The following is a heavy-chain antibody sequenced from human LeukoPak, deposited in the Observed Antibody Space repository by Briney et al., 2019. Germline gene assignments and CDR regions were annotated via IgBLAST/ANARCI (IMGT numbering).Heavy chain of an antibody. V-gene: IGHV1-2*02. J-gene: IGHJ5*02. Sequence: GASVKVSCKASGYTFTGYYMHWVRQAPGQGLEWMGWINPNSGGTNYAQKFQGRVTMTRDTSISTAYMELSRLRSDDTAVYYCARGYYDYVWGSYRSNNWFDPWGQGTLVTVSP. CDR3: ARGYYDYVWGSYRSNNWFDP. D-gene: IGHD3-16*02. CDR1: GYTFTGYY. CDR2: INPNSGGT.